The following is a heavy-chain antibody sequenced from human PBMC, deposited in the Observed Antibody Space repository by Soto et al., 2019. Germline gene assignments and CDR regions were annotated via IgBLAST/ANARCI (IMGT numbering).Heavy chain of an antibody. Sequence: SKNLSLTCTRSSGSINSSSYYWGWIRQPPGKGLEWIGSIYYSGSTYYNPSLKSRVTISVDTSKNQFSLKLSSVTAADTAVYYCARGIDHGDYEGDDAFDIWGQGTMVT. D-gene: IGHD4-17*01. CDR3: ARGIDHGDYEGDDAFDI. J-gene: IGHJ3*02. CDR2: IYYSGST. CDR1: SGSINSSSYY. V-gene: IGHV4-39*01.